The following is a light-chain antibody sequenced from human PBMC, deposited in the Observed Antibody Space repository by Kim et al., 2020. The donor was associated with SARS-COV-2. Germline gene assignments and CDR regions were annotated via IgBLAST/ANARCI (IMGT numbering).Light chain of an antibody. CDR2: WAS. CDR1: QSVLYSSNNKNY. J-gene: IGKJ1*01. V-gene: IGKV4-1*01. CDR3: QQHYSTPWT. Sequence: ATTNCKSSQSVLYSSNNKNYLAWYQQKPGQPPKLLIYWASNRESGVPDRFSGSGSGTDFTLTISRLQAEDVAVYYCQQHYSTPWTFGQGTRVEIK.